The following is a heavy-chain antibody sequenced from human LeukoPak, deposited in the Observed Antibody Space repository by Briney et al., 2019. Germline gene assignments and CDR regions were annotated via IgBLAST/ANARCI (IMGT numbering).Heavy chain of an antibody. V-gene: IGHV3-23*01. CDR1: GFTFSSYA. Sequence: GGSLRLSCAASGFTFSSYAMSWVRQAPGKGLEWVSGVSGSGGSTYYADSVKGRFTISRDNSKNTLYLQMNSLRAEDTAVYYCAKDLDIVAAITGNWGQGTPVTVSS. D-gene: IGHD5-12*01. CDR2: VSGSGGST. J-gene: IGHJ4*02. CDR3: AKDLDIVAAITGN.